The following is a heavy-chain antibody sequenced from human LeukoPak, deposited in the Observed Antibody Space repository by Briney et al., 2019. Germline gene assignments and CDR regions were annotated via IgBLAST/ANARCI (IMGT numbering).Heavy chain of an antibody. CDR2: ISYDGSNK. D-gene: IGHD3-22*01. Sequence: PGGSLRLSCAASGFTFSSYGMHWVRQAPGKGLEWVAVISYDGSNKYYADSVKGRFTISRDNSKNTLYLQMNSLRAEDTAVYYCAKSTYYYDSSGYYDVWYFDYWGQGTLVTVPS. V-gene: IGHV3-30*18. CDR3: AKSTYYYDSSGYYDVWYFDY. CDR1: GFTFSSYG. J-gene: IGHJ4*02.